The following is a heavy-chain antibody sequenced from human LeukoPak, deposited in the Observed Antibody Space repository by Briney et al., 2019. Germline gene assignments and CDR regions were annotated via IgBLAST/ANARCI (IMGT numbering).Heavy chain of an antibody. D-gene: IGHD6-6*01. Sequence: PSETLSLTCTVSGGSISNYYWNWIRQPPGKGLEWIGYIYYSGSTNYNPSLKSRVTISVDTSKNQFSLKLTSVTAADTAVYYCARCPYSSSTLFDYWGQGILVTVSP. CDR1: GGSISNYY. J-gene: IGHJ4*02. V-gene: IGHV4-59*01. CDR3: ARCPYSSSTLFDY. CDR2: IYYSGST.